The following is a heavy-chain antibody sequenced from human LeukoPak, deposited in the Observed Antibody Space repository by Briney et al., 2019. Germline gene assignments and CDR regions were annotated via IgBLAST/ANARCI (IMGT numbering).Heavy chain of an antibody. Sequence: GESLKISCKASGYIFTGYWIGWVRQMPGKSLEWMGTMYPSDSDTRYSPSVEGHVTISTDKSGSVAFLEWTSLKTSDSAIYYCARGLSSSGYFDWGQGTLITVSS. CDR2: MYPSDSDT. D-gene: IGHD6-19*01. CDR1: GYIFTGYW. CDR3: ARGLSSSGYFD. J-gene: IGHJ4*02. V-gene: IGHV5-51*01.